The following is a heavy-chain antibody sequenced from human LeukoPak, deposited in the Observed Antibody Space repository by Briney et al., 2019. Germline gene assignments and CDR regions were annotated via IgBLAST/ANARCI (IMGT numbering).Heavy chain of an antibody. V-gene: IGHV5-51*01. CDR2: IYPGDSDT. CDR3: ARRLVGATRDNWFDP. CDR1: GYSFTSYW. D-gene: IGHD1-26*01. J-gene: IGHJ5*02. Sequence: GASLKISCKGSGYSFTSYWIGWVRHMPGKGLEWMGIIYPGDSDTRYSPSFQGQVTISADKSISTAYLQWSSLKASDTAMYYCARRLVGATRDNWFDPWGQGTLVTVSS.